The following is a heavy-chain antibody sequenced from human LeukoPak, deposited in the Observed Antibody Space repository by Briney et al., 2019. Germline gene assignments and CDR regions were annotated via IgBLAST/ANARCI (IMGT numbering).Heavy chain of an antibody. J-gene: IGHJ4*02. D-gene: IGHD1-1*01. V-gene: IGHV3-48*02. CDR1: GFTFSSFT. Sequence: PPGGSLRLSCAASGFTFSSFTMNWARQVPGKGLEWISYISLGNSTMFYADSVKGRFTISRDNAKNSLYLQMNSLRDDDTAVYYCARVGTGRSWDYWGQGTLVSVSS. CDR3: ARVGTGRSWDY. CDR2: ISLGNSTM.